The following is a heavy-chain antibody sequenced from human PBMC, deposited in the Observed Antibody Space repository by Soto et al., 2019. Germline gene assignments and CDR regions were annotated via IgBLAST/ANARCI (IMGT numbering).Heavy chain of an antibody. CDR2: IWYDVSNK. Sequence: PEGSLRLSCAASAFTFSSYGMHWVRQAPGKGLAWVEAIWYDVSNKYYADSVKGRFTISRDNSQNTLYLQMNRLRAEDTAVYYCARTRSNRKLCTGGMDVSCQGTKVTVSS. D-gene: IGHD2-2*01. J-gene: IGHJ6*02. V-gene: IGHV3-33*01. CDR3: ARTRSNRKLCTGGMDV. CDR1: AFTFSSYG.